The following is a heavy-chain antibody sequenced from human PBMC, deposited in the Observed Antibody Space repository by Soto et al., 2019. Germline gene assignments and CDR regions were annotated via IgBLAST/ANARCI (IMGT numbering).Heavy chain of an antibody. V-gene: IGHV3-23*01. CDR2: IRGSGADT. CDR3: AKGFGISWQYYFDY. Sequence: EVQLLESGGGLAQPGGSLRLSCAASGFTFNPYAMNWVRQAPGKGLGWVSTIRGSGADTYYADSVKGRVTISKDNPKNTHYLQMNSRRAEDTAVYFCAKGFGISWQYYFDYWGQGTLVTVSS. J-gene: IGHJ4*02. D-gene: IGHD6-13*01. CDR1: GFTFNPYA.